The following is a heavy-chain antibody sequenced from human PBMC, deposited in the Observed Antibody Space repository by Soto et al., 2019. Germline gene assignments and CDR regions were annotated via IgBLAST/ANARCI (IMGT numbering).Heavy chain of an antibody. V-gene: IGHV3-33*01. CDR3: ARDMATVTNQIIYYYYYGMDV. Sequence: GGSLRLSCAASGFTFSSYGMHWVRRAPGKGLEWVAVIWYDGSNKYYADSVKGRFTISRDNSKNTLYLQMNSLRAEDTAVYYCARDMATVTNQIIYYYYYGMDVWGQGTTVTVSS. CDR1: GFTFSSYG. CDR2: IWYDGSNK. D-gene: IGHD4-17*01. J-gene: IGHJ6*02.